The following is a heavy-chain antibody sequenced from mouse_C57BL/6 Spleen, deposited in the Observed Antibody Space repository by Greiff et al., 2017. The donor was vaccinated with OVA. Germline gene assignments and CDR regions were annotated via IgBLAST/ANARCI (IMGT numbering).Heavy chain of an antibody. CDR3: ARATVVARSRYAMDY. J-gene: IGHJ4*01. V-gene: IGHV5-17*01. CDR1: GFTFSDYG. Sequence: EVKLVESGGGLVKPGGSLKLSCAASGFTFSDYGMHWVRQAPEKGLEWVAYISSGSSTIYYADTVKGRFTISRDNAKNTLFLQMTSLRSEDTAMYYCARATVVARSRYAMDYWGQGTSVTVSS. CDR2: ISSGSSTI. D-gene: IGHD1-1*01.